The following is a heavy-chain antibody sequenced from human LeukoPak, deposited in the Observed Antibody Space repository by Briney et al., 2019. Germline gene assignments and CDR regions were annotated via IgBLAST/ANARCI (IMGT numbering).Heavy chain of an antibody. Sequence: SETLSLTCAVYGGSFSGYYWSWIRQPPGKGLEWIGEINHSGSTNYNPSLKSRVTISVDTSKNQFSLKLSSVTAADTAVYYCARDPSGPSRSVVTAHSSWGQGTLVTVSS. CDR3: ARDPSGPSRSVVTAHSS. CDR1: GGSFSGYY. V-gene: IGHV4-34*01. CDR2: INHSGST. J-gene: IGHJ5*02. D-gene: IGHD2-21*02.